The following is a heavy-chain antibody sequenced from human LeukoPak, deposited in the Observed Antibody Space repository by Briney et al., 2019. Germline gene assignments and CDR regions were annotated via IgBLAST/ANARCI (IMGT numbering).Heavy chain of an antibody. Sequence: PSETLSLTCTVSGYSISSGYYWGWIRQPPGKGLEWIGSIYHSGSTYYNPSLKSRVTISVDTSKNQFSLKLSSVTAADTAVYYCARDRTYYYDSSGYKTWGQGTLVTVSS. D-gene: IGHD3-22*01. CDR1: GYSISSGYY. J-gene: IGHJ5*02. CDR3: ARDRTYYYDSSGYKT. CDR2: IYHSGST. V-gene: IGHV4-38-2*02.